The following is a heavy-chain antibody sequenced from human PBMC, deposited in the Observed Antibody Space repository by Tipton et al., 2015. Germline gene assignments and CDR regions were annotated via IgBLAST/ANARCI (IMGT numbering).Heavy chain of an antibody. CDR3: ARGGNNWFDP. J-gene: IGHJ5*02. D-gene: IGHD2-15*01. V-gene: IGHV4-61*01. Sequence: TLSLTCTVSGGSVSSGSYFWTWIRQPPGKGLEWLGHIYYSGNTNYNPSLKSRVTMSVDTSKNQFSLKLTSVNAADTAVYYCARGGNNWFDPWGQGTLVTVSS. CDR2: IYYSGNT. CDR1: GGSVSSGSYF.